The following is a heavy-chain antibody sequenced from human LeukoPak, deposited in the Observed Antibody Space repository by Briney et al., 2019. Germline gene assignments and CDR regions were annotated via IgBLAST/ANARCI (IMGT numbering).Heavy chain of an antibody. Sequence: PSETLSLTCTVSGGSISGTYYWSWIRQPPGKGLEWIGYIYYTGTTDSNPSLKSRVTISLDTSKNQFSLNLSSVTAADTAVYYCARDGSLGYFDYWGQGTLVTVSS. CDR3: ARDGSLGYFDY. CDR2: IYYTGTT. V-gene: IGHV4-59*12. CDR1: GGSISGTYY. J-gene: IGHJ4*02. D-gene: IGHD3-16*01.